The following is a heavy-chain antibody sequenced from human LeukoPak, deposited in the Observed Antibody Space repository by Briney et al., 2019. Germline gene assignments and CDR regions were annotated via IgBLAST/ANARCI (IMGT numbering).Heavy chain of an antibody. CDR2: INHNGNVN. Sequence: GGSLRLSCAASGFTFSSYLMNWARQAPGKGLEWVASINHNGNVNYFVDSVKGRFTISRDNAKNSLYLQMSNLRAEDTAVYFCARGGGLDVWGQGATVTVSS. D-gene: IGHD3-16*01. J-gene: IGHJ6*02. CDR3: ARGGGLDV. CDR1: GFTFSSYL. V-gene: IGHV3-7*03.